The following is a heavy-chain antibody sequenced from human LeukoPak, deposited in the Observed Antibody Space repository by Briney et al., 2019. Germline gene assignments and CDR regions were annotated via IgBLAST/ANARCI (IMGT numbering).Heavy chain of an antibody. J-gene: IGHJ4*02. CDR2: IYYGGTT. D-gene: IGHD6-19*01. CDR1: GVSISSYY. CDR3: ARVMKVAGALDY. Sequence: SETLSLTCTVSGVSISSYYWSWIRQPPGKGLEWIGYIYYGGTTNYNPSLKSRVTISVDTSKNQFSLNLSSVTAADTAVYYCARVMKVAGALDYWGQGTLVIVSS. V-gene: IGHV4-59*01.